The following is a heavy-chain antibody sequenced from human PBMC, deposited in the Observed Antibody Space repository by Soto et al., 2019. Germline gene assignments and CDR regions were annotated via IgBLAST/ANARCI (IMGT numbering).Heavy chain of an antibody. CDR1: GGSISGYY. CDR3: ARVRERLQYIDWLYHFDY. V-gene: IGHV4-59*01. CDR2: IYYSGST. Sequence: KPSETLSLTCTVSGGSISGYYWSWIRQPPGKGLEWIGYIYYSGSTKYNPSLKSRVTISVDTSKNQFSLKLSSVTAADTAVYYCARVRERLQYIDWLYHFDYWGQGTLVTVSS. D-gene: IGHD3-9*01. J-gene: IGHJ4*02.